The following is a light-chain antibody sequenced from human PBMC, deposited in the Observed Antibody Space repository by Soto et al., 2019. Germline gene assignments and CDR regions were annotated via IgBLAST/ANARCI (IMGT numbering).Light chain of an antibody. Sequence: EIEMTQSPANLSLSPGERATLSCRASQNINTNLAWYQQSPGRAPRLFIYHTSTRATGIPDRFSGSGSGTEFTLAISSLQSEDFALYYCQQYTVWPFTFGGGTRVEIK. V-gene: IGKV3-15*01. CDR1: QNINTN. CDR3: QQYTVWPFT. J-gene: IGKJ4*01. CDR2: HTS.